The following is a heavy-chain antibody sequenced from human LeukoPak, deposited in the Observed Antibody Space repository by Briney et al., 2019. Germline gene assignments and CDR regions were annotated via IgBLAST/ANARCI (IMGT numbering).Heavy chain of an antibody. CDR2: INPNSGGT. Sequence: ASVKVSCKASGYTFTGYYMHWVRQAPGQGLEWMGWINPNSGGTKYAQKFQGRVTMTRDTSISTAYMELSRLRSDDTAVYYCARRSDDYDSSAYYHWGQGTLVTVSS. CDR1: GYTFTGYY. J-gene: IGHJ4*02. CDR3: ARRSDDYDSSAYYH. D-gene: IGHD3-22*01. V-gene: IGHV1-2*02.